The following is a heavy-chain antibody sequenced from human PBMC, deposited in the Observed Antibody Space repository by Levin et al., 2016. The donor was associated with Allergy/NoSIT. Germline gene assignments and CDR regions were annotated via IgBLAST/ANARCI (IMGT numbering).Heavy chain of an antibody. D-gene: IGHD4-23*01. Sequence: GESLKISCAASGFTFSDYYMSWIRQAPGKGLEWVSYISSSSSYTNYADSVKGRFTISRDNAKNSLYLQMNSLRAEDTAVYYCARPQPIDYGGEVGYWGQGTLVTVSS. J-gene: IGHJ4*02. CDR2: ISSSSSYT. V-gene: IGHV3-11*06. CDR3: ARPQPIDYGGEVGY. CDR1: GFTFSDYY.